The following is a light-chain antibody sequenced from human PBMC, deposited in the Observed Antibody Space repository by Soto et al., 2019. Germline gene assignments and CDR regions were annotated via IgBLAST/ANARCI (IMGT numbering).Light chain of an antibody. J-gene: IGKJ4*01. CDR1: QSVSSTY. CDR2: DVS. Sequence: EIVLTQSPGTLSLSPGERVTLSSRACQSVSSTYLAWYQHKPGQAPRLLVYDVSTRATGIPDRFSGSGSGTDFTLTISRLEPEDFAVYYCQQYITSPPRLTFGGGTKVEI. CDR3: QQYITSPPRLT. V-gene: IGKV3-20*01.